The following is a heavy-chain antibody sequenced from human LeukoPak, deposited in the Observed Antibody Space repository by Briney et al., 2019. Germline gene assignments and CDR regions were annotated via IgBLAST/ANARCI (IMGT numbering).Heavy chain of an antibody. V-gene: IGHV4-30-2*01. Sequence: SQTLSLTCAVSGGSISSGGYSWSWIRQPPGRGLEWIGYIYHSGSTYDNPSLKSRVTISVYRAKNQFSLKLSSVTAADTAVYYCAREYDEYWFDPWGQGTLVTVSS. D-gene: IGHD3-16*01. CDR3: AREYDEYWFDP. CDR1: GGSISSGGYS. CDR2: IYHSGST. J-gene: IGHJ5*02.